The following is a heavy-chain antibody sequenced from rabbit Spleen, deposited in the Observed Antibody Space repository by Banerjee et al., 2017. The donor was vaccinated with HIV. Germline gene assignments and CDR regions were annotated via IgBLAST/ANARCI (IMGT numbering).Heavy chain of an antibody. V-gene: IGHV1S45*01. Sequence: QEQLEESGGDLVKPEGSLTLTCTASGFTFSSYWICWVRQAPGKGLELIACIYTDTDTTYYTTWAKGRFTISKTSSTTVTLQMTSLTAADTATYFCASGYSDIYFDLWGPGTLVTVS. J-gene: IGHJ4*01. CDR3: ASGYSDIYFDL. CDR1: GFTFSSYW. D-gene: IGHD1-1*01. CDR2: IYTDTDTT.